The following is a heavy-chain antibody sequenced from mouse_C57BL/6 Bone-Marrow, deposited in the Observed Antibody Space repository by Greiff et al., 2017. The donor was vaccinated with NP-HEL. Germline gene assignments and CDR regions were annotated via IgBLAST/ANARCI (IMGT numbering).Heavy chain of an antibody. CDR1: GYAFSSSW. V-gene: IGHV1-82*01. J-gene: IGHJ4*01. CDR2: IYPGDGDT. CDR3: ARYLYYYGSSYAMDY. Sequence: QVQLKESGPELVKPGASVKISCKASGYAFSSSWMNWVKQRPGKGLEWIGRIYPGDGDTNYNGKLKGKATLTADKSSSTAYMQLSSLTSEDSAVYFCARYLYYYGSSYAMDYWGQGTSVTVSS. D-gene: IGHD1-1*01.